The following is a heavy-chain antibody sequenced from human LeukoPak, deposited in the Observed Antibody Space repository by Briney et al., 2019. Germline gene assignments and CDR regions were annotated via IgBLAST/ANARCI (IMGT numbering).Heavy chain of an antibody. V-gene: IGHV3-21*01. CDR3: ARGPMTTVNFDY. Sequence: PGGSLRLSCSASGFTFSTYSMSWVRQAPGKGLEWVSSISGNGNSIYYADSLRGRFTISRDNAKNSLYLQMISLRAEDTAVYYCARGPMTTVNFDYRGQGTLVTVSS. CDR1: GFTFSTYS. D-gene: IGHD4-17*01. J-gene: IGHJ4*02. CDR2: ISGNGNSI.